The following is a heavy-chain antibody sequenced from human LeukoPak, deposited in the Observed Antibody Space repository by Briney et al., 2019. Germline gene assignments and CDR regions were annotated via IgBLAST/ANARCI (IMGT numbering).Heavy chain of an antibody. CDR1: GYTFTNYD. Sequence: ASVRVSCKASGYTFTNYDINWVRQATGQGLEWMGWIHPNTGGTKYAQKFQGRVTMTRDTSSSTAYMELSSLRSADTAVYYCASEYKYDSSGANAFDIWGQGTMVTVSS. V-gene: IGHV1-2*02. CDR3: ASEYKYDSSGANAFDI. J-gene: IGHJ3*02. D-gene: IGHD3-22*01. CDR2: IHPNTGGT.